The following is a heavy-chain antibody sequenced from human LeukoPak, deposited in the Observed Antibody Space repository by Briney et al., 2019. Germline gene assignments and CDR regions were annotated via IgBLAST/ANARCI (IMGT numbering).Heavy chain of an antibody. CDR3: ASSRASRPDWFDP. J-gene: IGHJ5*02. CDR1: GFTFSSYS. D-gene: IGHD6-6*01. V-gene: IGHV3-21*01. Sequence: PGGSLRLSCAASGFTFSSYSMNWVRQAPGKGLEWVSSITSSSSHIFYADSVMDRFTISRDNAKKSLYLQLNSLRAEDTAVYHCASSRASRPDWFDPWGQGTLVTPSS. CDR2: ITSSSSHI.